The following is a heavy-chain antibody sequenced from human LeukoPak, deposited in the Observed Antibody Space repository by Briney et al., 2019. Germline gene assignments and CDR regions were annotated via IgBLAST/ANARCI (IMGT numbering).Heavy chain of an antibody. CDR2: IYSSGST. Sequence: PSQTLSLTCTVSGGSISSGGCYWSWIRQHPGKGLEWIGYIYSSGSTYYNPSLKSRVTISVDTSKNQFSLKLSSVTAADTAVYYCARTLDYGGNHPDYWGQGTLVTVSS. J-gene: IGHJ4*02. CDR3: ARTLDYGGNHPDY. CDR1: GGSISSGGCY. V-gene: IGHV4-31*03. D-gene: IGHD4-23*01.